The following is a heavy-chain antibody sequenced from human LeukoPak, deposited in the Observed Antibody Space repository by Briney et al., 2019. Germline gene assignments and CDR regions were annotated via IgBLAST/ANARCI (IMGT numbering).Heavy chain of an antibody. J-gene: IGHJ3*02. CDR2: TYYRSKWFN. V-gene: IGHV6-1*01. CDR3: VGQKTGLRAFAT. Sequence: SQTLSLTCAIPVDSVSRKSAAWDWIRQSPSRGLEWLGRTYYRSKWFNEYAVSVKSRITINPDTSKNQFSLQLSSVTPEDTAVYYCVGQKTGLRAFATWGQRTMVTVSS. D-gene: IGHD1-14*01. CDR1: VDSVSRKSAA.